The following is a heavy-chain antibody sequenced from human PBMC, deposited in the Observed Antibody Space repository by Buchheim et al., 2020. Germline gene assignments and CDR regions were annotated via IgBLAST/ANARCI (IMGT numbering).Heavy chain of an antibody. CDR2: ISYDGSNK. CDR3: ARVRGPYYYGSGINY. J-gene: IGHJ4*02. CDR1: GFTFSSYA. Sequence: QVQLVESGGGVVQPGRSLRLSCAASGFTFSSYAMHWVRQAPGKGLEWVAVISYDGSNKYYADSVKGRFTISRDNSKKTLYLQMNSLRAEDMAVYYCARVRGPYYYGSGINYWGQGTL. V-gene: IGHV3-30*04. D-gene: IGHD3-10*01.